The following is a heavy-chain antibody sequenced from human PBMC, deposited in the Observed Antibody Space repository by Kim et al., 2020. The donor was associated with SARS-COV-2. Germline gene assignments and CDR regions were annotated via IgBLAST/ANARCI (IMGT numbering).Heavy chain of an antibody. CDR1: GYTFTRNT. V-gene: IGHV1-3*01. CDR2: IDAGNGDT. CDR3: ATDYGWGSPPY. J-gene: IGHJ4*02. D-gene: IGHD3-16*01. Sequence: ASVKVSCEASGYTFTRNTMHWVRQAPGQRLEWMGWIDAGNGDTKYSQKFQGRVTITRDTSASTAYMELSSLRLEDTAVYYCATDYGWGSPPYWGQGTLVTVSS.